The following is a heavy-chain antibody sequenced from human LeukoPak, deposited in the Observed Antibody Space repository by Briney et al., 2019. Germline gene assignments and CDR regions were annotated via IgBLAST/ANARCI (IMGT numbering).Heavy chain of an antibody. CDR2: MYNSGST. V-gene: IGHV4-39*07. Sequence: SETLSLTCTVSGGSFSSNTYHWGWIRQPPGKGLEWIGSMYNSGSTYYNPSLKSRITISVDTSKNQFSRKLSSVTAADTAVYYCARVFPPAYYYGSGSYPNYFDYWGQGTLVTVSS. D-gene: IGHD3-10*01. CDR3: ARVFPPAYYYGSGSYPNYFDY. CDR1: GGSFSSNTYH. J-gene: IGHJ4*02.